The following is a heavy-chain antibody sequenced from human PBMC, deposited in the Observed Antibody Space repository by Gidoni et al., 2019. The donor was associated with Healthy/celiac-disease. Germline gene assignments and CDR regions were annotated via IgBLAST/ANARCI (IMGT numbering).Heavy chain of an antibody. CDR3: ARGWFGSYEDY. D-gene: IGHD3-10*01. Sequence: EVQMVESGGGVVNLGGSMSLLCAAFGFTFSRYSMNRVRQAPGKGLEWVASISNRSSYIYYADSVKGRFTISRDNAKNSLYLQMNSLRAEDTAVYYCARGWFGSYEDYWGQGTLVTVSS. V-gene: IGHV3-21*01. CDR2: ISNRSSYI. CDR1: GFTFSRYS. J-gene: IGHJ4*02.